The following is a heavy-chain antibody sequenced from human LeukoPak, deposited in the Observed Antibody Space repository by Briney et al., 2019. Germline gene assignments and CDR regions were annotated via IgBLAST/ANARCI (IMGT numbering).Heavy chain of an antibody. CDR3: ARTKGATQAFDY. J-gene: IGHJ4*02. Sequence: ASVKVSCKASVYTFTGYYMHWVRQAPGQGLEWMGWINPNSGGTNYAQKFQGRVTMTRDTSISTAYMELSRLRSDDTAVYYCARTKGATQAFDYWGQGTLVTVSS. CDR2: INPNSGGT. CDR1: VYTFTGYY. V-gene: IGHV1-2*02. D-gene: IGHD2-8*01.